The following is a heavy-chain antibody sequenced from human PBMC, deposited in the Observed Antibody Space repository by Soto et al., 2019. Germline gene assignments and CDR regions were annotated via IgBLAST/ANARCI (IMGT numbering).Heavy chain of an antibody. Sequence: EVQLLESGGGLVQPGGSLRLSCAASGFTFSSYAMSWVRQAPGKGLEWDSAITASGDTTYYADSVKGRFTISRDNSKSKTYLQMNSLRSEDTVAYYCAKVRPLIDCTRTSCLGAFHVWGQGTMVTVSS. V-gene: IGHV3-23*01. J-gene: IGHJ3*01. CDR2: ITASGDTT. CDR1: GFTFSSYA. D-gene: IGHD2-2*01. CDR3: AKVRPLIDCTRTSCLGAFHV.